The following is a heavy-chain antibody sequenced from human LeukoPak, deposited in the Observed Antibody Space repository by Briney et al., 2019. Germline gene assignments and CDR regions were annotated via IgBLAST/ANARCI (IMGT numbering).Heavy chain of an antibody. J-gene: IGHJ5*02. CDR2: IYYSGST. Sequence: SETLSLTCTVSGGSISSYYWSWIRQPPGKGLEWIGYIYYSGSTNYNPSLKSRVTISVDTSKNQFSLKLSSVTAADTAVCYCARVTRFLWFGELAYSWFDPWGQGTLVTVSS. V-gene: IGHV4-59*01. CDR1: GGSISSYY. CDR3: ARVTRFLWFGELAYSWFDP. D-gene: IGHD3-10*01.